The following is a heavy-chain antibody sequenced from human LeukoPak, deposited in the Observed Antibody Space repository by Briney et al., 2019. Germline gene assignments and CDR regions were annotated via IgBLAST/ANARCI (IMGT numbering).Heavy chain of an antibody. CDR1: GFTVSSNY. Sequence: GGSLRLSCAASGFTVSSNYMSWVRQAPGKGLEWVSVIYSGDNTYYADSVKGRFTISRDISKNTLYLQMNSLRAEDTAVYYCAKEGGYYYDSSGYPDPWGQGTLVTVSS. D-gene: IGHD3-22*01. V-gene: IGHV3-66*01. CDR3: AKEGGYYYDSSGYPDP. CDR2: IYSGDNT. J-gene: IGHJ5*02.